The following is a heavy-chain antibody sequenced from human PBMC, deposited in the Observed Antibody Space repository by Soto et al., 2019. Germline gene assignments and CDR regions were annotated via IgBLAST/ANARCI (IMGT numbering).Heavy chain of an antibody. CDR2: IYYSGST. CDR3: ARAVSVYDFWSGYSPYYYYYGMDV. J-gene: IGHJ6*02. Sequence: SETLSLTCTVSGGSVSSGSYYWSWIRQPPGKGLEWIGYIYYSGSTNYNPSLKSRVTISVDTSKNQFSLKLSSLIAADTAVYYCARAVSVYDFWSGYSPYYYYYGMDVWGQGTTVTVSS. D-gene: IGHD3-3*01. V-gene: IGHV4-61*01. CDR1: GGSVSSGSYY.